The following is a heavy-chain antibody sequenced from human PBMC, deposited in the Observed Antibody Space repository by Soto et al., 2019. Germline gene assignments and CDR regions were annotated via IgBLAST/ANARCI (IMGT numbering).Heavy chain of an antibody. CDR2: ISYSGST. D-gene: IGHD6-19*01. CDR1: GGSISSSSYS. CDR3: ARQVAVAGTGTPFNWFDP. Sequence: SETLSLTSTVSGGSISSSSYSLGWIRQPPGKGLEWIGSISYSGSTYYNPSLKSRVTISVDTSKNQFSLKLSSVTAADTAVYYCARQVAVAGTGTPFNWFDPWGQGTLVTVSS. V-gene: IGHV4-39*01. J-gene: IGHJ5*02.